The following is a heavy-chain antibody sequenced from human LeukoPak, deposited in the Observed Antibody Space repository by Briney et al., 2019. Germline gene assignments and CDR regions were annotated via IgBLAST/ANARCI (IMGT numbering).Heavy chain of an antibody. D-gene: IGHD5-12*01. J-gene: IGHJ5*02. CDR2: IYYSGST. V-gene: IGHV4-30-4*01. CDR3: ARDRGWMNTPINWFDP. Sequence: SETLSLTCTVSGGSISSGDYYWSWIRQPPGKGLEWIGYIYYSGSTYCNPSLKSRVTISVDTSKNQFSLKLSSVTAADTAVYYCARDRGWMNTPINWFDPWGQGTLVTVSS. CDR1: GGSISSGDYY.